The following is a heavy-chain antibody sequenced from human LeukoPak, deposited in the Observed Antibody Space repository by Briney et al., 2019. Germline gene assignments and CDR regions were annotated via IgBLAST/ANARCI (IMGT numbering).Heavy chain of an antibody. CDR2: ISSSGSTI. V-gene: IGHV3-11*01. D-gene: IGHD4-11*01. J-gene: IGHJ6*02. Sequence: GGSLRLSCAASGFTFSDYYMSWIRQAPGKGLEWVSYISSSGSTIYYADSVKGRFTISRDNAKNSLYLQMNSLRAEDTAVYYCAADLAVTHVGALDYYGMDVWGQGTTVTVSS. CDR1: GFTFSDYY. CDR3: AADLAVTHVGALDYYGMDV.